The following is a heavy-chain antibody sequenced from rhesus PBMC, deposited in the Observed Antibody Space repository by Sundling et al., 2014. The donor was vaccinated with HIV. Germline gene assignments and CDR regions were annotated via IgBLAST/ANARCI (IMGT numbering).Heavy chain of an antibody. J-gene: IGHJ4*01. CDR2: ISGSSGST. CDR3: ARDGYCTGSGCFPFDY. D-gene: IGHD2-21*01. CDR1: NYSISRGYY. V-gene: IGHV4-99*02. Sequence: QVQLQESGPGLVKPSETLSLTCTVSNYSISRGYYWGWIRQPPGKGLEYIGYISGSSGSTYYNPSLKSRVTISKDTSKNQFSLKLSSVTAADTAVYYCARDGYCTGSGCFPFDYWGQGVLVTVSS.